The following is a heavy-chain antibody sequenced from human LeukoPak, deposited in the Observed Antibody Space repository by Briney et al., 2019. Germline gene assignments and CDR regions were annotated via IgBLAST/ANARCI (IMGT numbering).Heavy chain of an antibody. D-gene: IGHD3-22*01. CDR1: GFTFDDYA. CDR3: AKDMGYYDSSGYSEAPFGY. V-gene: IGHV3-9*01. Sequence: GGSLRLSCAASGFTFDDYAMHWVRQAPGKGLEWVSGISWNSGSIGYADSVKGRFTISRDNAKNFLYLQMNSLRAEDTALYYCAKDMGYYDSSGYSEAPFGYWGQGIPVTVSS. J-gene: IGHJ4*02. CDR2: ISWNSGSI.